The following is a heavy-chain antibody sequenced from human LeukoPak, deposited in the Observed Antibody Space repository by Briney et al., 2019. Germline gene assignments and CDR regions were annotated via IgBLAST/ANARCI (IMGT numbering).Heavy chain of an antibody. CDR3: ARAIVGTENFDY. Sequence: GGSLRLSCAASGFSFSTYAMHWVRQAPGKGLEWVAVVSHDTRTKYYTDSLKGRFTISRDNSKNTLYLQMNGLRTDDTAVYYCARAIVGTENFDYWGQGTLVTVSS. V-gene: IGHV3-30*10. CDR1: GFSFSTYA. CDR2: VSHDTRTK. J-gene: IGHJ4*02. D-gene: IGHD5-12*01.